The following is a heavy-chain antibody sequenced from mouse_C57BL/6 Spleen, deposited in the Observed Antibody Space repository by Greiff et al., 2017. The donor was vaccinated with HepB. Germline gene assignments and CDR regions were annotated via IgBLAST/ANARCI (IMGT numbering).Heavy chain of an antibody. CDR1: GFTFSDYG. CDR3: ARIATVVAYYAMDY. CDR2: ISSGSSTI. V-gene: IGHV5-17*01. D-gene: IGHD1-1*01. Sequence: EVKVVESGGGLVKPGGSLKLSCAASGFTFSDYGMHWVRQAPEKGLEWVAYISSGSSTIYYADTVKGRFTISRDNAKNTLFLQMNSLRSEDTAMYYCARIATVVAYYAMDYWGQGTSVTVSS. J-gene: IGHJ4*01.